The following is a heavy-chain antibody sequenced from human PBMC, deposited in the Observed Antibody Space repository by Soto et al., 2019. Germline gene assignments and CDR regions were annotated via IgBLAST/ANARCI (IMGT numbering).Heavy chain of an antibody. CDR3: ARDRRGYSGYGMDV. D-gene: IGHD5-12*01. CDR2: IYYSGST. CDR1: GGSISSGGYY. J-gene: IGHJ6*02. Sequence: SETLSLTCTVSGGSISSGGYYWSWIRQHPGKGLEWIGYIYYSGSTYYNPSLKSRVTISVDTSKNQFSLKLSSVTAADTAVYYCARDRRGYSGYGMDVWGQGTTVTVYS. V-gene: IGHV4-31*03.